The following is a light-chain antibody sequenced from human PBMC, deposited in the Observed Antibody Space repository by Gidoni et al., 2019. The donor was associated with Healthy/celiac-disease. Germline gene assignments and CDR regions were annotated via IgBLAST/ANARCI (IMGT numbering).Light chain of an antibody. CDR3: QQYNNWPLT. CDR2: VAS. J-gene: IGKJ4*01. V-gene: IGKV3D-15*01. CDR1: QSVSSN. Sequence: EIVMTQSPATLSVSPGERATLSCRASQSVSSNLAWYQQKPGQAPRLLIYVASTRATGIPARFSGSVSGTEFTLTISSLQSEDFAVYYCQQYNNWPLTFXGXTKVEIK.